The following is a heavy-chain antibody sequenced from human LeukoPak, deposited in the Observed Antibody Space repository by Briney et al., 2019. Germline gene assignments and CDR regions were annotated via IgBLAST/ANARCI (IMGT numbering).Heavy chain of an antibody. V-gene: IGHV4-39*01. J-gene: IGHJ4*02. CDR3: ARRQSGSYFAY. Sequence: KSSETASLTCTVSGGSISSTRYFGLWIRQPPGKGLEWIGSIYFRRSPYYKPSLKSRVTLSVHTSKTQFSLKRSSVTAADTAIYSCARRQSGSYFAYWGQGPLLTVSS. D-gene: IGHD1-26*01. CDR1: GGSISSTRYF. CDR2: IYFRRSP.